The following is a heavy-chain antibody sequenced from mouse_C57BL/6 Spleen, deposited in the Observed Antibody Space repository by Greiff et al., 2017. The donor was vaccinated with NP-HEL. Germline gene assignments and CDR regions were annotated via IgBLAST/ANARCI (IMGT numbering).Heavy chain of an antibody. V-gene: IGHV2-9*02. Sequence: VQLQQSGPGLVAPSQSLSITCTVSGFSLTSYGVHWVRQPPGKGLEWLGVIWAGGSTNYNSALMSRLSISKDNYKSKVVLKMNSLQTDDTAMYYFARLEDIGGQGTTLTVSS. CDR2: IWAGGST. D-gene: IGHD1-3*01. CDR3: ARLEDI. CDR1: GFSLTSYG. J-gene: IGHJ2*01.